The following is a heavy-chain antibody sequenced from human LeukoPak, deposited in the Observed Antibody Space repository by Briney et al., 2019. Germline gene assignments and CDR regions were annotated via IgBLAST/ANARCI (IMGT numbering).Heavy chain of an antibody. CDR2: IKQDGSEK. CDR1: GFTFSSYW. Sequence: GGSLRLSCAASGFTFSSYWMSWVRQAPGKGLEWVANIKQDGSEKYYVDSVKGRFTISRDNTKNSLYLQMNSRRAEDTAVYYCAREGAPIYSIDWFDPWGQGTLVTVSS. D-gene: IGHD4-11*01. CDR3: AREGAPIYSIDWFDP. J-gene: IGHJ5*02. V-gene: IGHV3-7*01.